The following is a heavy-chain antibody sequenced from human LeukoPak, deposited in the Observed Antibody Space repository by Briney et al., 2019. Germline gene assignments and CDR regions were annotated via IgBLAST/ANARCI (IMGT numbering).Heavy chain of an antibody. V-gene: IGHV1-18*01. CDR1: GYTFTSYG. Sequence: GASVKVSCKASGYTFTSYGISWVRQAPGQGLEWMGWISAYNGNTNYAQKLQGRVTMTTDTSTSTAYMELRSLRSDDTAVYYCAREKPRDYCSSTSCPIFDYWGQGTLVTVSS. CDR3: AREKPRDYCSSTSCPIFDY. J-gene: IGHJ4*02. CDR2: ISAYNGNT. D-gene: IGHD2-2*01.